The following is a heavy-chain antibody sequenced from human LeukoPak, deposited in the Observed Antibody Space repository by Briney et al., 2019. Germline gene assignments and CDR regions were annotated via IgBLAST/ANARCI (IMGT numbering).Heavy chain of an antibody. Sequence: GGSLRLSCAASGFSVSSNYMSWVRQAPGKGLDWVSVIYRDGSTYYADSVKGRFTVSRDNSENMLYLQMNSLRAEDTAVYYCAKDWAYCGGDCYSYWGQGTLVTVSS. V-gene: IGHV3-53*01. CDR3: AKDWAYCGGDCYSY. CDR1: GFSVSSNY. D-gene: IGHD2-21*02. CDR2: IYRDGST. J-gene: IGHJ4*02.